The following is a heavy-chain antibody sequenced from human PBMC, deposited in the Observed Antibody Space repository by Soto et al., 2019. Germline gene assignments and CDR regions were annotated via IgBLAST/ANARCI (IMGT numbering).Heavy chain of an antibody. Sequence: QLQLQESGPGLVKPSETLSLTCTVSGGSISSSSYYWGWIRQPPGKGLEWIGSIYCSGSTYYNPSLKSRVTISVDTSKNQFSLKLSSVTAADTAVYYCARLSVGAAAAMGDAFDIWGQGTMVTVSS. J-gene: IGHJ3*02. D-gene: IGHD6-13*01. V-gene: IGHV4-39*01. CDR2: IYCSGST. CDR3: ARLSVGAAAAMGDAFDI. CDR1: GGSISSSSYY.